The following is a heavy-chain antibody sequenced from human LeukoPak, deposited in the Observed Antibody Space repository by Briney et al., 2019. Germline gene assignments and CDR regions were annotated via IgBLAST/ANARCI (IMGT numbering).Heavy chain of an antibody. CDR2: ISDSSSIT. CDR3: AKVIRGGYGMDV. Sequence: GGSLRLSCAASGFPFSSFGMNWVRQAPGKGLEWVSYISDSSSITYYADSVKGRFTISRDNAKNSLSLQLNSLRDEDTAVYFCAKVIRGGYGMDVWGQGTTVTVSS. J-gene: IGHJ6*02. CDR1: GFPFSSFG. V-gene: IGHV3-48*02. D-gene: IGHD3-10*01.